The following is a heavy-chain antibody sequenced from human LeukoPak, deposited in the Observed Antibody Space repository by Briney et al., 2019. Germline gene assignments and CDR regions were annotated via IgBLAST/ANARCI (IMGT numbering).Heavy chain of an antibody. Sequence: PSEALSLTCSVSGYSISSGYYWGWIRQPPAKGLESIGSIHHSGSTYYNPSLKSRVTISVDTSKNHFSMQLSSVTAADTAIYYCARVSPQWELDAFDIWGQGTMVTVSS. D-gene: IGHD1-26*01. CDR2: IHHSGST. CDR3: ARVSPQWELDAFDI. V-gene: IGHV4-38-2*02. CDR1: GYSISSGYY. J-gene: IGHJ3*02.